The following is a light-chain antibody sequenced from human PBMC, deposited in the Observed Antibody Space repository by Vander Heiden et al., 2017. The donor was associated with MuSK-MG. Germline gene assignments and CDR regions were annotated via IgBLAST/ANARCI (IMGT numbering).Light chain of an antibody. V-gene: IGKV1-33*01. Sequence: DIQMTQSPSSLSASVGDRVTITCQASQDISNYLNWYQQKPGKAPKLLIYDASNLETGVPSRFSGSGSGTDFTFTISSLQPEDFATYYCQQEDNLPTTFGGGTKVEIK. CDR2: DAS. CDR3: QQEDNLPTT. J-gene: IGKJ4*01. CDR1: QDISNY.